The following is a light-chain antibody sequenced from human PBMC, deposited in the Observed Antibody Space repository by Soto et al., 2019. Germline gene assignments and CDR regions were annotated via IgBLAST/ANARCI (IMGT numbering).Light chain of an antibody. CDR3: QQRSNWPLIT. CDR2: RAS. CDR1: QNIYSN. V-gene: IGKV3-15*01. J-gene: IGKJ5*01. Sequence: IVMTQSPATLSVSPGESATLSCRASQNIYSNIAWYQQRPGQAPRLLIYRASTRAPGVPARFSGSGSGTDFTLTISSLEPEDFAIYYCQQRSNWPLITFGQGTRLEIK.